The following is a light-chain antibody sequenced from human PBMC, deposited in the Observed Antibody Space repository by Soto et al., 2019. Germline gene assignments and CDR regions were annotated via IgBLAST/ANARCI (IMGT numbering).Light chain of an antibody. CDR2: DAS. V-gene: IGKV1-5*01. Sequence: DIQMTQSPSTLSASVGDRVTITCRASQSISSWLDWYQQKPGKAPKLLIYDASSLESGVPSRFSGSGSGTEFTLTISSLQSDDFATYYCQQYNSYPWTFGQGTKVEIK. CDR1: QSISSW. CDR3: QQYNSYPWT. J-gene: IGKJ1*01.